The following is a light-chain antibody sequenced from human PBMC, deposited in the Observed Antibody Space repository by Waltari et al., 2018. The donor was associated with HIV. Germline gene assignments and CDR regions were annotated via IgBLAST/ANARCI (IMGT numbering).Light chain of an antibody. V-gene: IGLV3-9*01. CDR3: QVWDSNTVI. J-gene: IGLJ2*01. Sequence: SYELTQPLSVSVALGQTARVICGGNNIGSKSVPWYPQKTGQAPVLVIYRDSNRTSGMPERFAVSNSGNTATLTVSRAQAGDEADYYCQVWDSNTVIFGGGTRLTVL. CDR2: RDS. CDR1: NIGSKS.